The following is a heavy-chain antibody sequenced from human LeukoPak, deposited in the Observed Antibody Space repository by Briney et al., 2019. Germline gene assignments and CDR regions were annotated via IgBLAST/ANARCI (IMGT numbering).Heavy chain of an antibody. CDR1: SVSVGSGGYS. D-gene: IGHD2-21*02. J-gene: IGHJ4*02. V-gene: IGHV4-30-2*01. CDR3: ASAYCGGDCYHSLLTD. Sequence: PSETLSLTCAVSSVSVGSGGYSWSWIRQPPGKGLEWIGYIYHSGSSYYNPSLKSRLTIPMDRSKNQFSLKLSSVTAADTAVYYCASAYCGGDCYHSLLTDWGQGTLVTVSS. CDR2: IYHSGSS.